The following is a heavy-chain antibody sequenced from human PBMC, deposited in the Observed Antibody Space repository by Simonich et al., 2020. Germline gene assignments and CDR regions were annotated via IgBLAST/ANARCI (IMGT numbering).Heavy chain of an antibody. CDR2: IYYSGST. V-gene: IGHV4-59*08. CDR3: ARSLGYYYYYYGMDV. CDR1: GGSISSYY. D-gene: IGHD1-26*01. J-gene: IGHJ6*02. Sequence: QVQLQESGPGLVKPSETLSLTFTVPGGSISSYYWSWIRQPPGKGLEWFGYIYYSGSTNYNPSLKRRVTISVDTSKNQFSLKLSSVTAADTAVYYCARSLGYYYYYYGMDVWGQGTTVTVSS.